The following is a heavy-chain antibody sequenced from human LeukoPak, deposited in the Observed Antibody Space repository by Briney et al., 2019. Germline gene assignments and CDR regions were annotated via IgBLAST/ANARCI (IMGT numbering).Heavy chain of an antibody. V-gene: IGHV4-39*07. D-gene: IGHD6-19*01. CDR2: IYHSGST. CDR3: ARAEKLGWQWLGEFDY. J-gene: IGHJ4*02. CDR1: SGSISSSSYY. Sequence: SETLSLTCTVSSGSISSSSYYWGWIRQPPGKGLEWIGSIYHSGSTYYNPSLKSRVTISVDTSKNQFSLKLSSVTAADTAVYYCARAEKLGWQWLGEFDYWGQGTLVTVSS.